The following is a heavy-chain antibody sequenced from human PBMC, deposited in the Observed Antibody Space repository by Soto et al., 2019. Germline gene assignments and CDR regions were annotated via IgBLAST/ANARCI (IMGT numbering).Heavy chain of an antibody. J-gene: IGHJ4*02. CDR1: GGSFSGYY. CDR3: S. V-gene: IGHV4-34*01. D-gene: IGHD1-26*01. CDR2: INHSGST. Sequence: SETLSLTCAVYGGSFSGYYWTWIRQPPGTGLEWIGEINHSGSTNYNPSLRSRVTISDDTAVYYCARAVGRDGSSWYRGAYDSWGQGTQVTVSS.